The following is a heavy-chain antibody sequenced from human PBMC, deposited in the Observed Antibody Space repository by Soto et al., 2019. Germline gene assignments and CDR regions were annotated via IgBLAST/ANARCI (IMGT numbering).Heavy chain of an antibody. Sequence: PSETLSLTCTVSGGSISSYYWSWIRQPPGKGLEWIWYIYYSGITDYNPSLKSRVTISVDTSKSQFSLKLSSVTAADTAVYYCARGGGVYYFDYWGQGTLVTVSS. D-gene: IGHD2-8*02. CDR1: GGSISSYY. CDR3: ARGGGVYYFDY. J-gene: IGHJ4*02. CDR2: IYYSGIT. V-gene: IGHV4-59*01.